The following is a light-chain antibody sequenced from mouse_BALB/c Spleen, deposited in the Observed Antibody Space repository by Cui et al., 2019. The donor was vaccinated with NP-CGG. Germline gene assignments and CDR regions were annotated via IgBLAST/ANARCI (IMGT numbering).Light chain of an antibody. CDR1: TGAVTTSNY. Sequence: HAVVTQESAPTTSPGETVTLTCRSSTGAVTTSNYANWVQEKPDHLFTGLIGGTNNRAPTIPARFSGSLIGDKAAPTITGAQTEDEAIYFCALWYSNHWVFGGGTKLTVL. CDR3: ALWYSNHWV. CDR2: GTN. V-gene: IGLV1*01. J-gene: IGLJ1*01.